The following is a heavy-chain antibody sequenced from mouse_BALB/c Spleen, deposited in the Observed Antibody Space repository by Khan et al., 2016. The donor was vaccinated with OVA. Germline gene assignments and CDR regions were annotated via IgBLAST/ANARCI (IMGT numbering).Heavy chain of an antibody. CDR1: GFSLTNYG. CDR3: ARQPYYHYYIMDY. D-gene: IGHD2-10*01. V-gene: IGHV2-6-1*01. J-gene: IGHJ4*01. CDR2: IWSDGST. Sequence: VELVESGPGLVAPSQSLSITCTISGFSLTNYGVHWVRQPPGKGLEWLVVIWSDGSTSYNSALKSRLIISKDNSKSQVFLKMNSHQTDDTAMYYCARQPYYHYYIMDYWGQGTSVTVSS.